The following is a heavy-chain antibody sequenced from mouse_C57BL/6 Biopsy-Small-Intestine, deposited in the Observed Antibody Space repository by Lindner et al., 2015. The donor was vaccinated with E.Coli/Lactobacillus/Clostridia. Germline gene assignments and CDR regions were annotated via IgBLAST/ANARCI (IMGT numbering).Heavy chain of an antibody. CDR1: GYNFADYA. CDR2: INGGNGHT. CDR3: ARNWGYDF. J-gene: IGHJ4*01. D-gene: IGHD4-1*01. V-gene: IGHV1-84*02. Sequence: SVKVSCKASGYNFADYAIHWVRQAPGQRFEWMGWINGGNGHTKYSQKFQGRVTITRDTSAATAYIEVSSLRSEGTAVYYCARNWGYDFWGQGTLVTVSS.